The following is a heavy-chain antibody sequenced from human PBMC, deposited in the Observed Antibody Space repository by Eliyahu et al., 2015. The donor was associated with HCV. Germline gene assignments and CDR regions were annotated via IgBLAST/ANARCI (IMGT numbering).Heavy chain of an antibody. D-gene: IGHD6-6*01. CDR2: IYTSGST. CDR3: ARDLPMPSIAARPARHYGMDV. CDR1: GGSISSGSYY. V-gene: IGHV4-61*02. J-gene: IGHJ6*02. Sequence: QVQLQESGPGLVKPSQTLSLTCXVSGGSISSGSYYWSWIRQPAGKGLEWIGRIYTSGSTNYNPSLKSRVTISVDTSKNQFSLKLSSVTAADTAVYYCARDLPMPSIAARPARHYGMDVWGQGTTVTVSS.